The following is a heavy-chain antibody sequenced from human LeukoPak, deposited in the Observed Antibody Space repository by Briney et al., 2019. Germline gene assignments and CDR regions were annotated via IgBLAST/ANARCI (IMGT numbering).Heavy chain of an antibody. CDR3: TRFPGYCSGGSCFKFDY. D-gene: IGHD2-15*01. Sequence: GGSLRLSCTASGFTFGDYAMSWFRQAPGKGLEWVGFIRSKAYGGTTEYAAPVKGRFTISRDDSKSIAYLQMNSLKTEDTAVYYCTRFPGYCSGGSCFKFDYWGQGTLVTVSS. J-gene: IGHJ4*02. CDR1: GFTFGDYA. CDR2: IRSKAYGGTT. V-gene: IGHV3-49*03.